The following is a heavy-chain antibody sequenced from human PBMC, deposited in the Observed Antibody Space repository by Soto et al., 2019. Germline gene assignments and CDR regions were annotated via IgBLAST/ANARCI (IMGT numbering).Heavy chain of an antibody. CDR1: GFTFSDYY. Sequence: PGGSLRLSCAASGFTFSDYYMSWIRQAPGKGLEWVSYISSSGSTIYYADSVKGRFTISRDNAKNSLYLQMNSLRAEDTAVYYCARDGMRGDYYYYYMDVWGKGTTVTVSS. J-gene: IGHJ6*03. CDR3: ARDGMRGDYYYYYMDV. CDR2: ISSSGSTI. V-gene: IGHV3-11*01. D-gene: IGHD3-10*01.